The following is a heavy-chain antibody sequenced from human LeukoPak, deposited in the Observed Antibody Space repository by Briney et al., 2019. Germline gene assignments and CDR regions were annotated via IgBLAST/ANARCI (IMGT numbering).Heavy chain of an antibody. CDR3: ARSVSSSWYELDY. CDR2: ISSSGSTI. Sequence: PGGSLRLSCAASGFTFSSYAMSWIRQAPGKGLEWVSYISSSGSTIYYADSVKGRFTISRDNAKNSLYLQMNSLRAEDTAVYYCARSVSSSWYELDYWGQGTLVTVSS. D-gene: IGHD6-13*01. CDR1: GFTFSSYA. V-gene: IGHV3-11*01. J-gene: IGHJ4*02.